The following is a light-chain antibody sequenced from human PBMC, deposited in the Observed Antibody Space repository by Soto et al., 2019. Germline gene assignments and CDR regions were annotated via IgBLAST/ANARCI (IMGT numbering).Light chain of an antibody. V-gene: IGLV2-14*01. J-gene: IGLJ2*01. Sequence: QSALTQPASVSGSPGQSITISCTGTSRDVGGYTYVSWYQQHPGKAPKLMIYDVSNRPSGVSNRVSGSKSGNTASLTISGLQAEDEADYYCSSYTSSSTLSVVVGGGTKLTVL. CDR1: SRDVGGYTY. CDR2: DVS. CDR3: SSYTSSSTLSVV.